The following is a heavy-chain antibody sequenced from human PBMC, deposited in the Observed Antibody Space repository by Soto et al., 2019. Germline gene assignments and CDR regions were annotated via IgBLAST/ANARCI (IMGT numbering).Heavy chain of an antibody. D-gene: IGHD6-13*01. CDR1: GFTFSSYS. V-gene: IGHV3-21*01. CDR3: ARAERSHGIAAAGTDY. CDR2: ISSSSSYI. Sequence: EVQLVESGGGLVKPGGSLRLSCAASGFTFSSYSMNWVRQAPGKGLEWVSSISSSSSYIYYADSVKGRFTISRDNAKNSLYMQMNSLRAEDTAVYYCARAERSHGIAAAGTDYWGQGTLVTVSS. J-gene: IGHJ4*02.